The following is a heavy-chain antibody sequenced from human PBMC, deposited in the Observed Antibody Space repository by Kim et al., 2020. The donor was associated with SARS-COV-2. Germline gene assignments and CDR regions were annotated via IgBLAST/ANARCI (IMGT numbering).Heavy chain of an antibody. J-gene: IGHJ4*02. CDR3: AKLTIGATNGGLDY. V-gene: IGHV3-30*18. CDR1: GFTFSSYG. Sequence: GGSLRLSCAASGFTFSSYGMHWVRQAPGKGLEWVAVISYDGSNKYYADSVKGRFTISRDNSKNTLYLQMNSLRAEDTAVYYCAKLTIGATNGGLDYWGQGTLVTVSS. D-gene: IGHD1-26*01. CDR2: ISYDGSNK.